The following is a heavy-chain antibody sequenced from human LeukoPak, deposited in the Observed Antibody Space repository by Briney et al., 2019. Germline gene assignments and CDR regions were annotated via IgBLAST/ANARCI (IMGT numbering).Heavy chain of an antibody. CDR1: GGSISSYY. CDR2: IYTSGST. Sequence: SETLSLTCTVSGGSISSYYWSWIRQPAGKGLEWIGRIYTSGSTNYNPSLKSRVTMSVDTSKNQFSLKLSSVTAADTAMYYCARDSGAIAVVRFDYWGQGTLVTVSS. J-gene: IGHJ4*02. D-gene: IGHD6-19*01. CDR3: ARDSGAIAVVRFDY. V-gene: IGHV4-4*07.